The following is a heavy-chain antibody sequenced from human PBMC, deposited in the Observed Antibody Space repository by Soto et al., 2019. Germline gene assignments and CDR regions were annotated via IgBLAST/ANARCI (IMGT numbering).Heavy chain of an antibody. V-gene: IGHV4-59*12. J-gene: IGHJ5*02. CDR1: GDSISSYS. D-gene: IGHD1-1*01. CDR2: IHYNGNT. CDR3: ARDQLEGNWFDP. Sequence: PSETLSLTCTVSGDSISSYSWSWIRQPPGKGLEWIGNIHYNGNTLYNPSLKSRVTISVDKSKNQFSLKLTSVTAADTAVYYCARDQLEGNWFDPWGQGTLVTVS.